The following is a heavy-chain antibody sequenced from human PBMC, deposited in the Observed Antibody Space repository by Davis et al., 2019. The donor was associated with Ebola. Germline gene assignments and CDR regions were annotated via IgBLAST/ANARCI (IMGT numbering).Heavy chain of an antibody. J-gene: IGHJ4*02. CDR1: GFTFSSYW. CDR3: ARAVRLVPPDFDY. Sequence: PGGSLRLSCAASGFTFSSYWMHWVRQAPGKGLVWVSRINSDGSSTSYADSVKGRFTISRDNAKNSLYLQMNSLRDEDTAVYYCARAVRLVPPDFDYWGQGTLVTVSS. CDR2: INSDGSST. D-gene: IGHD6-19*01. V-gene: IGHV3-74*01.